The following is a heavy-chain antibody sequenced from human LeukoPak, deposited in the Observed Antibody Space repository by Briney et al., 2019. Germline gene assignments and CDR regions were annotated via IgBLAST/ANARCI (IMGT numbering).Heavy chain of an antibody. Sequence: GGSLRLSCAASGFTFSNYAMSWVRQAPGKGLEWVSAISASGTSTYYADSVKGRFTVSRDNSNNTLSLQMNSLRAEDTALYYCAKGRSVYSASSPDYWGQGTLVTVSS. V-gene: IGHV3-23*01. J-gene: IGHJ4*02. D-gene: IGHD1-26*01. CDR3: AKGRSVYSASSPDY. CDR2: ISASGTST. CDR1: GFTFSNYA.